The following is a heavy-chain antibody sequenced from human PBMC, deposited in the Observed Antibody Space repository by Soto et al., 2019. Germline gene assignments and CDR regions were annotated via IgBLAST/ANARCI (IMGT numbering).Heavy chain of an antibody. J-gene: IGHJ4*02. CDR3: GRGRSGQIVVFY. CDR1: GCSFTGHY. V-gene: IGHV1-2*02. CDR2: IGPESGAT. D-gene: IGHD1-26*01. Sequence: VASVKVSCKASGCSFTGHYIHWVRQAPEQGPEWMGEIGPESGATRYAQKFQGRVTMTMDTSITTVYMELNNLRPDDTAIYYCGRGRSGQIVVFYWGQGTPVTVSS.